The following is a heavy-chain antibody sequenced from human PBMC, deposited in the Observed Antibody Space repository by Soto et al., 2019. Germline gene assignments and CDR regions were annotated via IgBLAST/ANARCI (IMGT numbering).Heavy chain of an antibody. CDR2: IIPIFGTA. V-gene: IGHV1-69*13. Sequence: SVKVSCKASGGTFSSYAISWVRQAPGQGLEWMGGIIPIFGTANYAQKFQGRVTITADESTSTAYMELSSLRSEDTAVYYCASPVPLGYCISTSCLRDYGMDVWG. J-gene: IGHJ6*02. CDR3: ASPVPLGYCISTSCLRDYGMDV. D-gene: IGHD2-2*01. CDR1: GGTFSSYA.